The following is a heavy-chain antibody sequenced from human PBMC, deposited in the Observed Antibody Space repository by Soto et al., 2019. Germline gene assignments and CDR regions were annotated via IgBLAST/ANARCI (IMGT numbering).Heavy chain of an antibody. J-gene: IGHJ4*02. CDR1: GHSSTSYY. Sequence: ASVKVSRKASGHSSTSYYMHWVRQAPGQGLEWMGIINPSGGITSYTQKFQGRVTMTRDTSTSTVYMELSSLRSEDTAVYYCTRATMAGTMDFWGQGTLVTVSS. CDR2: INPSGGIT. V-gene: IGHV1-46*03. CDR3: TRATMAGTMDF. D-gene: IGHD6-19*01.